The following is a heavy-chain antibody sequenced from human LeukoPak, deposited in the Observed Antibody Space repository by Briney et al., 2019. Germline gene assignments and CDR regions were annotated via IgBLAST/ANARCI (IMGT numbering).Heavy chain of an antibody. J-gene: IGHJ4*02. CDR3: ARGLQIAATGSLDY. V-gene: IGHV4-34*01. Sequence: KPSETLSLTCAVSGGSLSGYYWTWIRQSPGTGLEWIGDISHSGRTKYNPSLESRVTISVDTSKNQFSLKMTSVTAADTGVYYCARGLQIAATGSLDYWGQGILVSVSS. D-gene: IGHD6-13*01. CDR1: GGSLSGYY. CDR2: ISHSGRT.